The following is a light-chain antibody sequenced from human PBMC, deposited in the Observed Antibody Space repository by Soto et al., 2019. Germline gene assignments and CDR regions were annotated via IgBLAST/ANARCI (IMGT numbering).Light chain of an antibody. J-gene: IGKJ2*01. CDR1: QSISSW. V-gene: IGKV1-5*01. CDR2: DAS. CDR3: QQYNSYSPRYT. Sequence: DIQMTQSPSTLSASVGDRVTNTCRASQSISSWLAWYQQKPGKAPKLLIYDASSLESGVPSRFSGSGSGTEFTFTISSLQPDDFATYYCQQYNSYSPRYTFGQGTKVDIK.